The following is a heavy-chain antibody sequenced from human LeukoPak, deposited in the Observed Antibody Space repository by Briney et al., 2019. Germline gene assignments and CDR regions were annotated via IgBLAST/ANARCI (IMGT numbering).Heavy chain of an antibody. J-gene: IGHJ4*02. CDR1: GFTFRSYA. CDR3: AKGVGPDLGA. V-gene: IGHV3-30*18. D-gene: IGHD1-26*01. CDR2: IWYDGSKT. Sequence: PGRSLRLSCAASGFTFRSYAIHWVRQAPGKGLEWVAIIWYDGSKTYYAESVKGRFTISRDNSNNMAYLQMSSLRVEDTAVYYCAKGVGPDLGAWGQGTLVTVSS.